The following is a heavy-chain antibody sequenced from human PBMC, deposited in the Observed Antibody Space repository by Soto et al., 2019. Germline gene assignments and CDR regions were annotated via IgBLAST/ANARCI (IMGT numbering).Heavy chain of an antibody. CDR1: GFTFSSYW. D-gene: IGHD6-19*01. V-gene: IGHV3-7*01. J-gene: IGHJ6*03. CDR3: ARLVGSSGWYEVYYYYYMDV. CDR2: IKQDGSEK. Sequence: GGSLRLSCAASGFTFSSYWMSWVRQAPGKGLEWVANIKQDGSEKYYVDSGKGRFTISRDNAKNSLYLQMNSRRAEDTAGYYCARLVGSSGWYEVYYYYYMDVWGKGTTVTVSS.